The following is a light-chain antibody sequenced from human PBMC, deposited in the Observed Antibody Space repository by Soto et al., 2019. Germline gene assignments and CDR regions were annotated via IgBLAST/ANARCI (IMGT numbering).Light chain of an antibody. CDR3: SSYTTSNTRQLV. CDR1: SSDVGGYNY. CDR2: DVS. Sequence: QSALTQPASVSGSPGQSITISCTGTSSDVGGYNYVSWYQQHPGKAPKFMIYDVSNRPSGVSNRFSGSKSGNTASLTISGLQAEDEADYYCSSYTTSNTRQLVFGTGTNVTVL. J-gene: IGLJ1*01. V-gene: IGLV2-14*01.